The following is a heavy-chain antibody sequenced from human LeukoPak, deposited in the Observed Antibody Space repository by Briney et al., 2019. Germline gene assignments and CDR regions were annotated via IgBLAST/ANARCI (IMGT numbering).Heavy chain of an antibody. D-gene: IGHD3-3*01. CDR2: IYSTGLA. CDR1: GGSMTTGGHY. Sequence: SQTLSPTCTVSGGSMTTGGHYWSWIRQLPGKGLEWIACIYSTGLALENPSLKSRVSMSVDTSKSHFSLKLSSVTAADTAVYYCARTLGDLWSADVNWG. CDR3: ARTLGDLWSADVN. J-gene: IGHJ1*01. V-gene: IGHV4-31*03.